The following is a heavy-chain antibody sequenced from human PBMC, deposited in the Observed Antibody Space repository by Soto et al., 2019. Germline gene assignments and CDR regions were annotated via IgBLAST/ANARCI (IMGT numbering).Heavy chain of an antibody. V-gene: IGHV3-7*01. CDR2: VKTDGSEK. CDR1: GLTFSTYW. D-gene: IGHD6-6*01. J-gene: IGHJ4*02. Sequence: GGSLRLACAASGLTFSTYWMRRVRLAPGKGLVWVASVKTDGSEKRYVGSVKGRFTISRDNAKNTVYLQMNSLRTEDTAVYYCLRDRPGGQESFDYWGQGNMVTVSS. CDR3: LRDRPGGQESFDY.